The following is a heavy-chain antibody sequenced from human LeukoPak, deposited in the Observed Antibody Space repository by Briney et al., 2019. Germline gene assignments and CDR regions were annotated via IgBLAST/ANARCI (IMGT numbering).Heavy chain of an antibody. J-gene: IGHJ4*02. D-gene: IGHD1-14*01. CDR1: GFTLSSYS. CDR2: ITNDGSST. CDR3: ATQQGGNPAY. Sequence: GGSLRLSCAASGFTLSSYSMNWVRQAPGKGLVWVSRITNDGSSTTYADSVKGRFTTSRDNAKNMLYLQVNSLRAEDTAVYHCATQQGGNPAYWGQGTLVTVSS. V-gene: IGHV3-74*01.